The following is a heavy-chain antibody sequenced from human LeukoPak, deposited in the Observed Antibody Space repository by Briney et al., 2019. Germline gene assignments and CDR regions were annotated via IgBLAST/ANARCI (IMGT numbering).Heavy chain of an antibody. J-gene: IGHJ1*01. CDR1: GDSISTAY. CDR2: IYKIGNT. CDR3: AGRGQRYFRD. Sequence: SETLSLICSVSGDSISTAYWSWLRQSPEKGLEWIGYIYKIGNTDYNPSLKSRVTISLDTSKNQLSLSLKSVTAADTAVYYCAGRGQRYFRDWGQGTLVTVSS. D-gene: IGHD3-9*01. V-gene: IGHV4-59*08.